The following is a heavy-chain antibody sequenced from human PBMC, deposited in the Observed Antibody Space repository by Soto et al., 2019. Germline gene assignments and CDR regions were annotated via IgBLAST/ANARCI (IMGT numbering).Heavy chain of an antibody. CDR1: GYSFTSYW. CDR3: ARHGPRVAAAPFNWFDP. V-gene: IGHV5-10-1*01. D-gene: IGHD2-15*01. CDR2: IDPSDSYT. Sequence: RESLKISCKGSGYSFTSYWISWVRQMPGKGLEWMGRIDPSDSYTNYSPSFQGHVTISADKSISTAYLQWSSLKASDTAMYYCARHGPRVAAAPFNWFDPWGQGTLVTVSS. J-gene: IGHJ5*02.